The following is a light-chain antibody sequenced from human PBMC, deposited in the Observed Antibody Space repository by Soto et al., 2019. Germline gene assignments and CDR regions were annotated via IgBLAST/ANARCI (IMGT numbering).Light chain of an antibody. CDR1: QSLLYGAGYMY. CDR3: MQTLQTPYT. CDR2: LGS. Sequence: DIVMTQSPLSLPVTPGEPASISCRSSQSLLYGAGYMYVDWYLQKPGQPPQLLIFLGSNRASGVPDRFSGSVSGTDFTLKISRVETEYVGVYYCMQTLQTPYTFGQGTKLEIK. V-gene: IGKV2-28*01. J-gene: IGKJ2*01.